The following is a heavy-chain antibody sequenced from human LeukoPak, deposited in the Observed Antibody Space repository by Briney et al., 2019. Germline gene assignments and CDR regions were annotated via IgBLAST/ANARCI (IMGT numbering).Heavy chain of an antibody. CDR1: GGSFSGYY. D-gene: IGHD3-22*01. CDR2: INHSGST. J-gene: IGHJ4*02. V-gene: IGHV4-34*01. CDR3: ARSYYYDSGGYYYPFDY. Sequence: PSETLSLTCAVYGGSFSGYYWSWIRQPPGKGLEWIGEINHSGSTNYNPSLKSRVTISVDTSKNQFSLKLSSVTAADTAVYYCARSYYYDSGGYYYPFDYWGQGTLVTVSS.